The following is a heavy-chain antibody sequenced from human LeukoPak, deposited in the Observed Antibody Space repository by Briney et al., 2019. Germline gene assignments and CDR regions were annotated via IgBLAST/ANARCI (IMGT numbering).Heavy chain of an antibody. CDR3: AKDDAWLRFGE. CDR2: ISPSGDIT. J-gene: IGHJ4*02. CDR1: GFTFSSYS. D-gene: IGHD3-10*01. Sequence: GGSLRLSCAASGFTFSSYSMNWVRQAPGKGLEWVSGISPSGDITYYADSVKGRFTISRDNSKNTLYLEMISLTAEDTAVYYCAKDDAWLRFGEWSQGTLVTVSS. V-gene: IGHV3-23*01.